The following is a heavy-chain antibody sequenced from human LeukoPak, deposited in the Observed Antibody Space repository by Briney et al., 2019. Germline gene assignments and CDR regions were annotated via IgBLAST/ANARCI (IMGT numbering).Heavy chain of an antibody. D-gene: IGHD6-6*01. Sequence: SETLSLTCTVSGDSITSHYWSWIRQPPGKGLEWIGYLHYRGNTNHNSSLKSRMTISLDTSRNQFSLRLSSVTASDTAIYFCARESSTSQTNLFDSWGQGTLVTVSS. CDR3: ARESSTSQTNLFDS. CDR2: LHYRGNT. J-gene: IGHJ4*02. CDR1: GDSITSHY. V-gene: IGHV4-59*11.